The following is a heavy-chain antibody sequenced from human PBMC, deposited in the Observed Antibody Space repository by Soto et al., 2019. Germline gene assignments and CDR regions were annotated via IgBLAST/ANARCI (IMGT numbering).Heavy chain of an antibody. Sequence: QVQLVQSGAEVKKPGSSVKVSCKAPGGTFSSYAISWVRQAPGQGLEWMGGIIPIFGTAKYAQKFQGRVTITADESTSTGYMELSSLRSDDTAVYYCARSQGGSSSLDIYYYYYYGMDVWGQGPTVTVSS. J-gene: IGHJ6*02. CDR1: GGTFSSYA. D-gene: IGHD2-15*01. V-gene: IGHV1-69*01. CDR2: IIPIFGTA. CDR3: ARSQGGSSSLDIYYYYYYGMDV.